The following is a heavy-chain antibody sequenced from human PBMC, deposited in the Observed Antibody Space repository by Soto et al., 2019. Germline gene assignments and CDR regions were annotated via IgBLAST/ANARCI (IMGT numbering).Heavy chain of an antibody. CDR1: GYTFTGYY. D-gene: IGHD2-15*01. V-gene: IGHV1-2*04. Sequence: QVQLVQSGAEVKKPGASVKVSCKASGYTFTGYYMHWVRQAPGQGLEWMGWINPNSGGTNYAQKFQGWVTMTRDTCISTAYMELSRLRSDDTDVYYCARGRGYCSGGSCPNWFDPWGQGTLVTVSS. CDR2: INPNSGGT. CDR3: ARGRGYCSGGSCPNWFDP. J-gene: IGHJ5*02.